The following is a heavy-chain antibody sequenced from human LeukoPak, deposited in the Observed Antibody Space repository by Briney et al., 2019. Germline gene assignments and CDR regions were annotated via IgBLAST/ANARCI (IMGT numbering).Heavy chain of an antibody. CDR1: GITVSSNY. CDR3: ARVVYSSGWYLDY. D-gene: IGHD6-19*01. CDR2: IYSGGST. J-gene: IGHJ4*02. V-gene: IGHV3-66*01. Sequence: GGSLRLSCVASGITVSSNYMTWVRQAPGKGLEWVSVIYSGGSTYYADSVKGRFTISRDSSKNTLYLQVNSLRAEDTAVYYCARVVYSSGWYLDYWGQGTLVTVSS.